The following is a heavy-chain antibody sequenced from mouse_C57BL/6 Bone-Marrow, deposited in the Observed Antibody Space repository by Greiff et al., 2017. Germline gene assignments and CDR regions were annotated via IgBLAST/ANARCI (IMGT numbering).Heavy chain of an antibody. CDR1: GYTFTSYW. CDR2: IDPSDSYT. J-gene: IGHJ4*01. Sequence: QVQLQQPGAELVMPGASVKLSCKASGYTFTSYWMHWVKQRPGQGLEWIGEIDPSDSYTNSNQKFKGQSTLTVDKSSSTAYMQLSSLTSEDSAVYYWARWGGLRFDYAIDYWGQGTSVTVSS. D-gene: IGHD2-4*01. V-gene: IGHV1-69*01. CDR3: ARWGGLRFDYAIDY.